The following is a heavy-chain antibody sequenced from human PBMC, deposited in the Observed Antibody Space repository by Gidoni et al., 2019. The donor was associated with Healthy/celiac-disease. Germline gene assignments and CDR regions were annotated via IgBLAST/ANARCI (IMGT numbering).Heavy chain of an antibody. CDR1: GGSISSSSYY. CDR2: IYYRGST. V-gene: IGHV4-39*01. Sequence: QLQLQESGPGLVEPSETLSLTCTLSGGSISSSSYYWGWLLQPPGKGLEWIVSIYYRGSTSYNPSLKSRVTISVDTSKNQFSLKLSSVTAADTAVYYCARLPLDIVVVPAGAFDIWGQVTMVTVSS. J-gene: IGHJ3*02. D-gene: IGHD2-2*03. CDR3: ARLPLDIVVVPAGAFDI.